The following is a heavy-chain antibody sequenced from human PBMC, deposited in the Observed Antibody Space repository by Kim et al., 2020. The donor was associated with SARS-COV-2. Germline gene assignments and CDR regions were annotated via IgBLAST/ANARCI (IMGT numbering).Heavy chain of an antibody. CDR2: IYYSGST. J-gene: IGHJ5*02. Sequence: SETLSLTCAVSGDSISSSYCSWIRQFPDKGLEWIGYIYYSGSTNYNPSLMSRVTISVDTSKNQFSLKLRSVTAADTAVYYCATLDSSVGWFDPWGQGTQVTFSS. CDR1: GDSISSSY. CDR3: ATLDSSVGWFDP. D-gene: IGHD6-6*01. V-gene: IGHV4-59*13.